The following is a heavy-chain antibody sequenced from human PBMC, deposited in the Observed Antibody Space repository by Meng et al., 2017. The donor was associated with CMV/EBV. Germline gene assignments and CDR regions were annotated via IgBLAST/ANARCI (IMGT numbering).Heavy chain of an antibody. CDR1: GGSISSGDYY. Sequence: QVLLQQSGPGLVKPSQTLSLTCTVSGGSISSGDYYWSWIRQPPGKGLEWIGYIYYSGSTYYNPSPKNRVTISVDTSKNQFSLKLSSVTAADTAVYYCARVMVRGVISAFDTWGQGTMVTVSS. J-gene: IGHJ3*02. CDR2: IYYSGST. D-gene: IGHD3-10*01. V-gene: IGHV4-30-4*08. CDR3: ARVMVRGVISAFDT.